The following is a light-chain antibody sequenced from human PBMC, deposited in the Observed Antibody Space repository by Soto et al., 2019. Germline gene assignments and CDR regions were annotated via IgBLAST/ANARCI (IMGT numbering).Light chain of an antibody. V-gene: IGLV1-40*01. CDR2: RNS. Sequence: QSVRTQPPSVSGAPGQRVTNSCTGSSSNIGAGYDVHWYQQLPGTAPKLLIYRNSNRPSGVPDRFSGSKSGTSASLAITGLQAEDEADYYCHSYDSSLSGVVFGGATKLTVL. CDR1: SSNIGAGYD. CDR3: HSYDSSLSGVV. J-gene: IGLJ2*01.